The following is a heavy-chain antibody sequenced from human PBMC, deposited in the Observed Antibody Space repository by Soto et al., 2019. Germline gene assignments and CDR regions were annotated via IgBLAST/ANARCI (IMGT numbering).Heavy chain of an antibody. D-gene: IGHD1-26*01. CDR1: RGSISSSSYY. J-gene: IGHJ4*02. CDR2: IYYTXSP. Sequence: XXTLSLTCTVSRGSISSSSYYWGWIRQPPGKGLEWMGXIYYTXSPYYNKSLKXXVTLSVDXXKNQFSLTMSSVTAADTAVYYCARHPYSGTFDYWGQGTLVTVSS. CDR3: ARHPYSGTFDY. V-gene: IGHV4-39*01.